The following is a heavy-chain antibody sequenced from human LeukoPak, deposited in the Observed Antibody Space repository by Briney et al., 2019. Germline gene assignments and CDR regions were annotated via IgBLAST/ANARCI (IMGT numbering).Heavy chain of an antibody. Sequence: PGGSLRLSCAASEFTFSSYWMSWVRQAPGKGLEWVANIKEDGGEIHFVDSMKGRFTISRDNAKNSLYLQMNSLRGDDTAVYYCARSGYSHSWDYWGQGTLVIVSS. CDR1: EFTFSSYW. V-gene: IGHV3-7*03. J-gene: IGHJ4*02. D-gene: IGHD1-26*01. CDR3: ARSGYSHSWDY. CDR2: IKEDGGEI.